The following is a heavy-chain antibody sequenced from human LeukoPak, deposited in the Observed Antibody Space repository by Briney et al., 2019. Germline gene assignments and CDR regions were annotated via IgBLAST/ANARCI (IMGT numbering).Heavy chain of an antibody. Sequence: SETLSLTCTVSGGSISSGGYYWSWIRQPPGKGLEWIGYIYHSGSTYYNPSLKSRVTISVDRSKNQFSLKLSSVTAADTAVYYCAREKDIVVVPAAITYDAFDIWGQGTMVTVSS. V-gene: IGHV4-30-2*01. CDR3: AREKDIVVVPAAITYDAFDI. CDR2: IYHSGST. CDR1: GGSISSGGYY. J-gene: IGHJ3*02. D-gene: IGHD2-2*02.